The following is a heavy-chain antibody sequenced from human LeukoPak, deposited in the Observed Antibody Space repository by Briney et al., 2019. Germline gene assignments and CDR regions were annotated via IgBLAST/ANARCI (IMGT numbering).Heavy chain of an antibody. CDR1: GGSFSGYY. CDR2: INHSGST. J-gene: IGHJ4*02. CDR3: ARADSSSWRL. V-gene: IGHV4-34*01. Sequence: SETLSLTCAVYGGSFSGYYWSLIRQPPGKGLEWIGEINHSGSTNYNPALKSRVTISVDTSKNQFSLKLSSVTAADTAVYYCARADSSSWRLWGQGTLVTVSS. D-gene: IGHD6-13*01.